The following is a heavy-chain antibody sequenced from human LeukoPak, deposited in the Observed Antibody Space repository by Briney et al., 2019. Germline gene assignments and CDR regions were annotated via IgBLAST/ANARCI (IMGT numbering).Heavy chain of an antibody. V-gene: IGHV3-30*02. CDR3: AKGRRSLVSAFDY. CDR1: GFTFSSYG. D-gene: IGHD3-9*01. Sequence: PGGSLRLSCAASGFTFSSYGMHWVRQAPGKGLEWVAFIRYDGSNKYYADSVKGRFTISRDNSKNTLYLQMNSLRAEDTAVYYCAKGRRSLVSAFDYWGQGTLVTVSS. J-gene: IGHJ4*02. CDR2: IRYDGSNK.